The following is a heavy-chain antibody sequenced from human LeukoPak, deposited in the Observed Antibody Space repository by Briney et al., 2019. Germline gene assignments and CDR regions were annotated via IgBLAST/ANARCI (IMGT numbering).Heavy chain of an antibody. V-gene: IGHV4-59*11. Sequence: SETLSLTCTVSGGSMTTHHWNWIRQTPGKGLEWIGYVFDSGRNKENPSLKSRVTLSADTSKNQLSLRLSSVTAADTAVYYCTTIKRGNIFGYFDFWGQGILVTVSS. CDR1: GGSMTTHH. J-gene: IGHJ4*02. CDR3: TTIKRGNIFGYFDF. CDR2: VFDSGRN. D-gene: IGHD5-18*01.